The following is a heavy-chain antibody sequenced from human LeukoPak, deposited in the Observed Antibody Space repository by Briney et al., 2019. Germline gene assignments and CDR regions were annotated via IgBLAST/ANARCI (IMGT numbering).Heavy chain of an antibody. Sequence: GSSVKVSCKASGGTFSSYAISWVRQAPGQGLEWMGGIIPIFGTANYAQKFQGRVTITADKSTNTAYMELSSLRSEDTAVYYCARESRYCSGGSCYVTDDYWGQGTLVTVSS. V-gene: IGHV1-69*06. CDR2: IIPIFGTA. J-gene: IGHJ4*02. CDR3: ARESRYCSGGSCYVTDDY. D-gene: IGHD2-15*01. CDR1: GGTFSSYA.